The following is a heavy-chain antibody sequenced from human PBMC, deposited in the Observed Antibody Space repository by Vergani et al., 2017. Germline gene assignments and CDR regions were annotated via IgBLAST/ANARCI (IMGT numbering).Heavy chain of an antibody. D-gene: IGHD2-21*02. CDR1: GFTFSNAW. Sequence: EVQLVESGGGLVKPGGSLRLSCAASGFTFSNAWMSWVRQAPGKGLEWVGRIKSKTDGGTTDYAEPVKGRFTISRDDSKNTLYLQMNSLKTEDTAVYYCTTDPSTYGGGDCSRGENWFDPWGQGTLVTVSS. CDR3: TTDPSTYGGGDCSRGENWFDP. V-gene: IGHV3-15*01. CDR2: IKSKTDGGTT. J-gene: IGHJ5*02.